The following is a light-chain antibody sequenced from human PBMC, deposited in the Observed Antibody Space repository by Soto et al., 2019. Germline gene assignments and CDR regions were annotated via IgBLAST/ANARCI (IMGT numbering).Light chain of an antibody. V-gene: IGKV1-12*01. J-gene: IGKJ5*01. CDR1: QSISNC. CDR2: DAS. CDR3: QQANSFPWIT. Sequence: DLQMPQSPSSLCTSVGASVTITCRASQSISNCLAWYQQKPGKAPRLLIYDASTLESGVSLRFRGSGSGTEFTLTISSLQPDDFATYYGQQANSFPWITFGQGTRLEIK.